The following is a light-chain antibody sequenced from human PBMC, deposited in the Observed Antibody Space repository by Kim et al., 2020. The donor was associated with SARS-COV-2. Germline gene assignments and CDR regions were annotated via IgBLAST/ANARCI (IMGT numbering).Light chain of an antibody. CDR1: SMGAKS. J-gene: IGLJ3*02. CDR2: RDR. CDR3: QAWDSSTAV. Sequence: SYELTQPLSESVALGQTARITCGGSSMGAKSAHWYQQKPGQAPVLVIYRDRNRPSGIPERFSGSNSGNTATLTISRAQAGDEADYYCQAWDSSTAVFGGG. V-gene: IGLV3-9*01.